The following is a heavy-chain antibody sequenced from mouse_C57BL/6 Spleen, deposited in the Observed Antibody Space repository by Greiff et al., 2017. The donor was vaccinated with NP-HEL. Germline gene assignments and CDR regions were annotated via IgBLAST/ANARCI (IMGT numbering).Heavy chain of an antibody. CDR3: VREGAGSWFAY. J-gene: IGHJ3*01. CDR1: GFSFNTYA. D-gene: IGHD3-3*01. Sequence: EVQLVVSGGGLVQPKGSLKLSCAASGFSFNTYAMNWVRQAPGKGLEWVARIRSKSNNYATYYADSVKDRFTISRDDSESMLYLQMNNLKTEDTAMYYCVREGAGSWFAYWGQGTLVTVSA. CDR2: IRSKSNNYAT. V-gene: IGHV10-1*01.